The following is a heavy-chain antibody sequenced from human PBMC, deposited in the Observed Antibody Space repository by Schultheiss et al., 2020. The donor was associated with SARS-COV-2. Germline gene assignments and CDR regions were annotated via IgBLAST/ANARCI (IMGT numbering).Heavy chain of an antibody. V-gene: IGHV4-34*01. J-gene: IGHJ6*02. Sequence: SETLSLTCAVYGGSFSGYYWSWIRQPPGKGLEWIGEINHSGSTNYNPSLKSRVTISVDTSKNQFSLKLSSVTAADTAVYYCARLYRYGMDVWGHGTTVTVSS. CDR1: GGSFSGYY. CDR2: INHSGST. D-gene: IGHD3-16*02. CDR3: ARLYRYGMDV.